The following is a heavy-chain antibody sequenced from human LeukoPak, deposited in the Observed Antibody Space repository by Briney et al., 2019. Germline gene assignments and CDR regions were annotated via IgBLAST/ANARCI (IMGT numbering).Heavy chain of an antibody. V-gene: IGHV1-69*05. D-gene: IGHD6-19*01. CDR3: ARAHSSGWYFFDY. J-gene: IGHJ4*02. CDR2: IIPFFATA. Sequence: ASVKVSCKASGGTFSTSAFSWVRQAPGRGLEWMGVIIPFFATANYAQKFQGRVSITTDASTSTAYMEVSSLRSEDAAVYYCARAHSSGWYFFDYWGQGTLVTVSS. CDR1: GGTFSTSA.